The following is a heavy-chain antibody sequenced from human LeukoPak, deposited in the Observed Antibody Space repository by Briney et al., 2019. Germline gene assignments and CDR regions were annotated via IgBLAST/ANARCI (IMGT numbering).Heavy chain of an antibody. J-gene: IGHJ4*02. D-gene: IGHD1-26*01. CDR3: VSDSGGRSGGDF. V-gene: IGHV3-21*01. CDR1: GFTFSSYS. Sequence: PGGSLRLSCAASGFTFSSYSMNWVRQAPGKGLEWVSSISSSSSYIYYADSVKGRFTISRDNAKNTVYLQMNSLRFEDTAVYYCVSDSGGRSGGDFWGQGTLVSVSS. CDR2: ISSSSSYI.